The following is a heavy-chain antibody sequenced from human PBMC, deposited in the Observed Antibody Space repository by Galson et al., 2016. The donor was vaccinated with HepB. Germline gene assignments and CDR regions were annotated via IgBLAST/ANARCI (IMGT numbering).Heavy chain of an antibody. CDR3: SSGGLGGLFDY. D-gene: IGHD3-16*01. V-gene: IGHV4-34*01. CDR2: ISHTGST. CDR1: GGSFSTYY. Sequence: SETLSLTCAVYGGSFSTYYWSWIRQPPGKGLEWIGEISHTGSTNYSPSLKSRVTISVDTSKNQSSLKLSSVTAADTAVYYCSSGGLGGLFDYWGQGTLVTVSS. J-gene: IGHJ4*02.